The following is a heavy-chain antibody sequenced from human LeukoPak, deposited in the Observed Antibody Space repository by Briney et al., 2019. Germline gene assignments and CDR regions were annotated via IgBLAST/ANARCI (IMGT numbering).Heavy chain of an antibody. CDR2: IIPIFGTA. V-gene: IGHV1-69*05. Sequence: SVKVSCKASGGTFSSYGLSWVRQAPEHGLEWMGRIIPIFGTANYAQKFQGRVTITTDESTNTAYLELSSLRSEDTAVYYCARDPGGMTIDWLEGYYFQYWGQGTLVTVSS. CDR1: GGTFSSYG. J-gene: IGHJ4*02. CDR3: ARDPGGMTIDWLEGYYFQY. D-gene: IGHD3-9*01.